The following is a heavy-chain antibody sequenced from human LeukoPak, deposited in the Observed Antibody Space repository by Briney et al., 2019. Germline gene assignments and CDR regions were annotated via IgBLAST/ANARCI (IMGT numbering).Heavy chain of an antibody. D-gene: IGHD6-19*01. CDR3: ARGRRSSGYFDY. Sequence: SETLSLTCTVSGGSISSHYWSWIRQPPGKGLEWIGYIYYSGSTNYNPSLKSRVTISVDTSKNQFSLKLSSVTAADTAVYYCARGRRSSGYFDYWGQGTLVTVSS. CDR2: IYYSGST. V-gene: IGHV4-59*11. J-gene: IGHJ4*02. CDR1: GGSISSHY.